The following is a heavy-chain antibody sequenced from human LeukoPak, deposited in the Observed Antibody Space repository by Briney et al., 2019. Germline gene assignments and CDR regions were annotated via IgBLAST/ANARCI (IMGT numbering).Heavy chain of an antibody. CDR1: GGTFSSYA. V-gene: IGHV1-69*05. CDR2: IIPIFVTA. Sequence: SSVNVSCQASGGTFSSYAISWVRQAPGQGLEWMGGIIPIFVTANYAQNFQGSVTITTYESTRTGYMWLSTLRSEDTAVYYCARAGDSSAPGTSDYWGEGTLVTVSS. CDR3: ARAGDSSAPGTSDY. D-gene: IGHD6-25*01. J-gene: IGHJ4*02.